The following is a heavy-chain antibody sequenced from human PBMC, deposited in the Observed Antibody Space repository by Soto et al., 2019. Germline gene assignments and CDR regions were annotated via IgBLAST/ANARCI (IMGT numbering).Heavy chain of an antibody. CDR3: AREQGSGWSEFDY. V-gene: IGHV3-74*01. J-gene: IGHJ4*02. CDR1: GFTFSTYW. D-gene: IGHD6-19*01. CDR2: VSSDGRST. Sequence: EGQLVESGGGLVQPGGSLRLSCAASGFTFSTYWMHWVRQAPGKGLVWVSRVSSDGRSTSYADSVKGRFTISRDNDKNTLYLQMNSLRAEDTAVYYCAREQGSGWSEFDYWGQGTLVTVSS.